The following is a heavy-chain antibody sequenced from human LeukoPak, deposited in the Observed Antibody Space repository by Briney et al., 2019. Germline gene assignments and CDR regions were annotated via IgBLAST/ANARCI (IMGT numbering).Heavy chain of an antibody. J-gene: IGHJ4*02. CDR3: ARTVMAGARHFDY. D-gene: IGHD5-24*01. CDR1: GGSISSSSYY. V-gene: IGHV4-39*01. CDR2: IYYSGST. Sequence: SETLSLTCTVSGGSISSSSYYWGWIRQPPGKGLEWIGIIYYSGSTDYNPSLKSRVTISVDTSKNQFSLKLSSVTAADTAVYYCARTVMAGARHFDYWGQGTLVTVSS.